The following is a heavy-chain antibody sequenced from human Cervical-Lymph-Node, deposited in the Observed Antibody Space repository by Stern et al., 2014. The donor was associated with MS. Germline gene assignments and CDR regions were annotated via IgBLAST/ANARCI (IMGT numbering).Heavy chain of an antibody. V-gene: IGHV3-21*01. CDR3: ARDREDPYYYYGMDV. CDR2: ISSSSSYI. CDR1: GFTFSSYS. D-gene: IGHD2-15*01. J-gene: IGHJ6*02. Sequence: EVQLEESGGGLVKHGGSLRLSCAASGFTFSSYSMNWVRQAPGKGLEWVSSISSSSSYIYYADSVKGRFTISRDNAKNSLYLQMNSLRAEDTAVYYCARDREDPYYYYGMDVWGQGTTVTVSS.